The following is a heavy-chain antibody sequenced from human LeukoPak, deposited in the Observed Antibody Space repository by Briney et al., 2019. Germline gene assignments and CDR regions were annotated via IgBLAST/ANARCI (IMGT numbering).Heavy chain of an antibody. CDR1: GFTFSSYG. J-gene: IGHJ4*02. V-gene: IGHV3-30*18. D-gene: IGHD4-17*01. CDR3: AKDQDYGDYFDY. CDR2: ISYDGSTK. Sequence: PGGSLRLSCSASGFTFSSYGMHWVRQAPGKGLEWVAVISYDGSTKYYADSVKGRFTISRDNSKNTLYLQMNSLRAEDTAVYYCAKDQDYGDYFDYWGQGTLVTVSS.